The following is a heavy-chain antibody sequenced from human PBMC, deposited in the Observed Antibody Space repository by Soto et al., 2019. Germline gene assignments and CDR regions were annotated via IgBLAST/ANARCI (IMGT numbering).Heavy chain of an antibody. CDR1: GGSISSYY. CDR2: IYYSGST. CDR3: ARRHPQYGDYFDC. D-gene: IGHD4-17*01. Sequence: SETLSLTCTVSGGSISSYYWSWIRQPPGKGLEWIGYIYYSGSTNYNPSLKSRVTISVDTSKNPFSLKLSSVTAADTAVYYCARRHPQYGDYFDCWGQGTLVTVAS. J-gene: IGHJ4*02. V-gene: IGHV4-59*08.